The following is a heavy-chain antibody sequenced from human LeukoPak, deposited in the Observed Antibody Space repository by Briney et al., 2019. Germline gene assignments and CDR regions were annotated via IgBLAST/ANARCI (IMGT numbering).Heavy chain of an antibody. CDR1: GGSISSSSYY. CDR3: ARDASSYSNYYFDY. D-gene: IGHD4-11*01. J-gene: IGHJ4*02. Sequence: SETLSLTCTVSGGSISSSSYYWGWIRQPPGKGLEWIGSIYYSGSTYYNPSLKSRVTISVDTSKNQFSLKLSSVTAADTAVYYCARDASSYSNYYFDYWGQGTLVTVSS. V-gene: IGHV4-39*02. CDR2: IYYSGST.